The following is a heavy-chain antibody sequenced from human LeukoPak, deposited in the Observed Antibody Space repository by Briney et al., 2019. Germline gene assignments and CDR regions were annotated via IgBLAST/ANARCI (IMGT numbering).Heavy chain of an antibody. CDR3: ARSRTYGDYGRGLDY. CDR2: INKDGIST. D-gene: IGHD4-17*01. Sequence: GGSLRLSCAASGFIFSSYWMHWVRQPPGKGLVYVACINKDGISTTYADSVKGRFTISRDNAKNTLYLQMNSLGAEDTAVYYCARSRTYGDYGRGLDYWGQGTLVTVSS. CDR1: GFIFSSYW. J-gene: IGHJ4*02. V-gene: IGHV3-74*03.